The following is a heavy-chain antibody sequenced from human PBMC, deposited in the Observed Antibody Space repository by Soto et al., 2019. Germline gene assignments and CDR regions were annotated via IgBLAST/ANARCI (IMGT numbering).Heavy chain of an antibody. J-gene: IGHJ4*02. Sequence: PXEALSLTCTLSGCPTSSGGYYWSWVRQHPGKGLEWIGYIYYSGSTYYNPSLKSRVTISVDTSKNQFSLKLSSVTAADTAVYYCARRGYQLLRDPFDYWGQGALVTVSS. D-gene: IGHD2-2*01. V-gene: IGHV4-31*03. CDR1: GCPTSSGGYY. CDR3: ARRGYQLLRDPFDY. CDR2: IYYSGST.